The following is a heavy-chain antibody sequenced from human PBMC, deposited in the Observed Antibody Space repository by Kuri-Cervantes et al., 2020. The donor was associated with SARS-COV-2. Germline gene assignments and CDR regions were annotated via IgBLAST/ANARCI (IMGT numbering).Heavy chain of an antibody. J-gene: IGHJ4*02. CDR3: ARADSSGYYYTGGFDY. CDR2: IIPIFGTA. Sequence: AVQDSCKASGGIISSYAISWLRQAPGQELEWRGGIIPIFGTANYAQKCQGRVTITTDESTSTAYMELSSLRSEDTAVYYCARADSSGYYYTGGFDYWGQGTLVTVSS. V-gene: IGHV1-69*05. CDR1: GGIISSYA. D-gene: IGHD3-22*01.